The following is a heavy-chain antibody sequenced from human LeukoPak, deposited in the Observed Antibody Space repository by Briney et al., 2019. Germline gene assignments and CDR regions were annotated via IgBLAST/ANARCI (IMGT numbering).Heavy chain of an antibody. CDR1: GGSISSYY. CDR2: IYTSGST. D-gene: IGHD6-13*01. J-gene: IGHJ5*02. V-gene: IGHV4-4*09. CDR3: ARLSVAAAGGHWFDP. Sequence: SETLSLTCTVSGGSISSYYWSWIRQPPGKGLEWIGYIYTSGSTNYSPSLKSRVTISVDTSKNQFSLKLSSVTAADTAVYYCARLSVAAAGGHWFDPWGQGTLVTVSS.